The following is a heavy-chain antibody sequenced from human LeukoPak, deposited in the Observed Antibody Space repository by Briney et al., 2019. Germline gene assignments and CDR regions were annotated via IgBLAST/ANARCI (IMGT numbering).Heavy chain of an antibody. V-gene: IGHV3-49*04. J-gene: IGHJ4*02. CDR2: IASETYGGTA. Sequence: PGGSLRLSCAASGFTFSKYAMTWVRQAPGKGLEWVGFIASETYGGTAEYAASVKGRFIISRDDSKSIAYLQMNSLKTEDTAVYYCTRDQTPYYWGQGTLVTVSS. CDR1: GFTFSKYA. CDR3: TRDQTPYY.